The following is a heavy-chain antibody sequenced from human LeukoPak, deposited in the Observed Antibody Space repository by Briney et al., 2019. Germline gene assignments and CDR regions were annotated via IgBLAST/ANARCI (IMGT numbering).Heavy chain of an antibody. D-gene: IGHD6-13*01. J-gene: IGHJ6*03. CDR3: ARDPVPGQQLRYYYYMDV. V-gene: IGHV4-30-2*01. Sequence: PSQTLSLTCAVSGGSISSGGYSWSWIRQPPGKGLEWFGYIYHSGSTYYNPSLKSRVTISVDRSKNQFSLKLSSVTAADTAVYYCARDPVPGQQLRYYYYMDVWGKGTTVTVSS. CDR2: IYHSGST. CDR1: GGSISSGGYS.